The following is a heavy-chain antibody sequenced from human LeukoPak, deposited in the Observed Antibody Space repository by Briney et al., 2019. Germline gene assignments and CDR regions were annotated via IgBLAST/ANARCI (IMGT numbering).Heavy chain of an antibody. V-gene: IGHV4-31*03. CDR3: ARAALSLVWFDP. CDR2: IYYSGST. J-gene: IGHJ5*02. D-gene: IGHD2/OR15-2a*01. CDR1: GGSISSGGYY. Sequence: SETLSLTCTVSGGSISSGGYYWRWLRQHPGKGLEWIGYIYYSGSTYYNPSLKSRVTISVDTSKNQFSLKLSSVTAADTAVYYCARAALSLVWFDPWGQGTLVTVSS.